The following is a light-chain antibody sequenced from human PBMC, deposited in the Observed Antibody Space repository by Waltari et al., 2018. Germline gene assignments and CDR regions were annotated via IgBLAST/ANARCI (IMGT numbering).Light chain of an antibody. CDR3: QQYYSSPWT. J-gene: IGKJ1*01. CDR1: LSVFYSTYNQNY. CDR2: WAS. Sequence: DIVMTQSPDSLAVSLGERATIKCKPSLSVFYSTYNQNYLAWYQQKPGQPPELLIYWASTRESGVPDRFSGSGSGTDFTLTISSLQAEDVAFYYCQQYYSSPWTFGQGTKVEVK. V-gene: IGKV4-1*01.